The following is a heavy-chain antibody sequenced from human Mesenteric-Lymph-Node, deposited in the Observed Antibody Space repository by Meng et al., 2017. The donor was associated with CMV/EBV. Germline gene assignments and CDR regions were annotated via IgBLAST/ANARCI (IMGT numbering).Heavy chain of an antibody. D-gene: IGHD2-2*02. Sequence: ASVKVSCKASGYTFTGYYMHWVRQAPGQGLEWMGWINPNSGGTNYAQKFQGRVTMTRDTSISTAYMELSRLRSDDTAVYYCARSYQLLYTAMFGYWGQGTLVTVSS. CDR2: INPNSGGT. CDR1: GYTFTGYY. V-gene: IGHV1-2*02. CDR3: ARSYQLLYTAMFGY. J-gene: IGHJ4*02.